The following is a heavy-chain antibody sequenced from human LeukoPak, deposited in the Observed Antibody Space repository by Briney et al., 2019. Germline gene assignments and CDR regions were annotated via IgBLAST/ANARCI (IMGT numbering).Heavy chain of an antibody. J-gene: IGHJ4*02. D-gene: IGHD1-26*01. CDR1: GGSLSGYY. CDR2: VHYGGIS. CDR3: ARHLIGSYSFDN. V-gene: IGHV4-34*01. Sequence: SETLSLTCAVYGGSLSGYYWSWIRQPPGKGLEWIGQVHYGGISYYNPSLKSRVTLSVDTSKKQLSLELSSVTAADTAVYYCARHLIGSYSFDNWGQGTLVTVSS.